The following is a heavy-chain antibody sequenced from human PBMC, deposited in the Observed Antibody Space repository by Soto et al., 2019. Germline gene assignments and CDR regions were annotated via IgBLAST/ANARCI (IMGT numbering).Heavy chain of an antibody. CDR2: IYYSGRT. D-gene: IGHD2-21*02. CDR1: GESMSSTCYY. CDR3: ARQRTTVVTQAYFDH. V-gene: IGHV4-39*01. J-gene: IGHJ4*02. Sequence: PSEPLAHTWSVAGESMSSTCYYWVCNSQPPGKGLEWIGSIYYSGRTYYNPSFKSRVTISIDTSKNQFSLKLSSVTATDTAVYYCARQRTTVVTQAYFDHWGQGDLVTVSS.